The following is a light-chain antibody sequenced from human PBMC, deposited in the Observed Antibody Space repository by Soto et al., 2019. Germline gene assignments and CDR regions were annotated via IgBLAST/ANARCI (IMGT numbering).Light chain of an antibody. CDR3: QSYDSSLSGWV. Sequence: QLVLTQPPSVSGAPGQRVTISCTGSSSNIGAPYNIHWYQQLPGTAPKLLIYGNSDRPSGVPDRFSGSRSGTSASLAITGLQAEDEADYYCQSYDSSLSGWVFGGGTNLTVL. J-gene: IGLJ3*02. V-gene: IGLV1-40*01. CDR1: SSNIGAPYN. CDR2: GNS.